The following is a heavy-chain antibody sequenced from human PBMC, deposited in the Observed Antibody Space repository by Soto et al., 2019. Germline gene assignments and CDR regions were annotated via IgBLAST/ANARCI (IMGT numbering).Heavy chain of an antibody. J-gene: IGHJ4*02. Sequence: VQLVESGGGVVQPGRSLRLSCAASGFTFSSSAMHWVRQAPGKGLEWVSDISGSGYSTYYADSVKGRFTLSRDNSKNTLYLQMNSLRAEDTAVYYCAKGLYCSGGSCYSGFFDYWGQGTLVTVSS. CDR1: GFTFSSSA. D-gene: IGHD2-15*01. CDR2: ISGSGYST. CDR3: AKGLYCSGGSCYSGFFDY. V-gene: IGHV3-23*04.